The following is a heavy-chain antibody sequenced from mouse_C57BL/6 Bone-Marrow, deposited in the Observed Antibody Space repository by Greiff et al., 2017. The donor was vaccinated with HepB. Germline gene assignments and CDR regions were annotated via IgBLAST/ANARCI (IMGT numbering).Heavy chain of an antibody. CDR2: IDPSDSET. V-gene: IGHV1-52*01. J-gene: IGHJ2*01. CDR3: ARFGGRLRYFDY. CDR1: GYTFTSYW. Sequence: VKLQQPGAELVRPGSSVKLSCKASGYTFTSYWMHWVKQRPIQGLEWIGNIDPSDSETHYNQKFKDKATLTVDKSSSTAYMQLSSLTSEDSAVYYCARFGGRLRYFDYWGQGTTLTVSS. D-gene: IGHD3-3*01.